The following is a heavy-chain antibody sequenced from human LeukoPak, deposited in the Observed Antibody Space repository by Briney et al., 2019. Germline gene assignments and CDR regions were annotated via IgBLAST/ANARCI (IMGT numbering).Heavy chain of an antibody. J-gene: IGHJ6*03. CDR3: ARGATIFGVVISYYYYMDV. Sequence: GGSLRLSCAASGFTFSDYYMSWIRQAPGKGLEWVSYISSSGSTIYYADSVKGRFTISRDNAKNSLYLQMNSLRAEDTAVYYCARGATIFGVVISYYYYMDVWGKGTTVTVSS. CDR1: GFTFSDYY. CDR2: ISSSGSTI. V-gene: IGHV3-11*01. D-gene: IGHD3-3*01.